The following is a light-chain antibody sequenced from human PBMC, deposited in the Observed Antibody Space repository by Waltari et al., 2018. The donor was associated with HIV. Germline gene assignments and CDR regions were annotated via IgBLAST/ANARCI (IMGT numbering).Light chain of an antibody. J-gene: IGKJ4*01. Sequence: EVVMTQSPATLSVSLGERATLSCRASQTVNSNLAWYQQRPGQAPRLLIYGVSTRASGIPARFSVSGSGTEFTLTISSLQSEDFAVYYCQQRFNWPPLTFGGGTKVEIK. CDR3: QQRFNWPPLT. V-gene: IGKV3-15*01. CDR2: GVS. CDR1: QTVNSN.